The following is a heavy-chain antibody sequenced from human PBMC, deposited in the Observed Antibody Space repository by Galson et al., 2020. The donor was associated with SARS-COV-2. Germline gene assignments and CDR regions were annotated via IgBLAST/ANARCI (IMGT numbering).Heavy chain of an antibody. CDR1: GFTVSSNY. CDR2: IYSGGNT. Sequence: GESLKISCAASGFTVSSNYMSWVRQAPGKGLEWVSLIYSGGNTYYADSVQGRFTISRDNSKNTLYLQMNSLRAEDTAIYYCARERRSSDWYVFDIWGQGTMVTVSS. CDR3: ARERRSSDWYVFDI. J-gene: IGHJ3*02. D-gene: IGHD6-19*01. V-gene: IGHV3-53*01.